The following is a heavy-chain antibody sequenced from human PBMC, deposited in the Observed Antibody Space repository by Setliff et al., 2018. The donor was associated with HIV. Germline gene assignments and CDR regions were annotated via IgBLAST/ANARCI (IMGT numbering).Heavy chain of an antibody. D-gene: IGHD3-22*01. CDR2: IIPIFGSA. V-gene: IGHV1-69*13. CDR1: ADTFSSHV. J-gene: IGHJ5*02. Sequence: ASVKVSCKASADTFSSHVISWFRQAPGQGLEWMGGIIPIFGSANFPQNFRGRLTITVDEPTSTAYMELSSLTSDDTAVYYCARPTYYTDNSGHPRYYFETWGQGTRVTSPQ. CDR3: ARPTYYTDNSGHPRYYFET.